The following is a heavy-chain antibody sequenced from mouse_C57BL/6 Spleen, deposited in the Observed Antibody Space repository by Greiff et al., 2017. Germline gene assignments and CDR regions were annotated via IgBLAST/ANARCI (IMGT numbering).Heavy chain of an antibody. CDR2: IWRGGST. CDR3: ARNPYDYDVVPVMGY. CDR1: GFSLTSYG. J-gene: IGHJ4*01. Sequence: VQLLQSGPGLVQPSQSLSITCTVSGFSLTSYGVHWVRQSPGKGLEWLGVIWRGGSTDYNAAFISRLSISKDNSKSQVFFKMNSLQADDTAIDYCARNPYDYDVVPVMGYWGQGPSVTVSS. D-gene: IGHD2-4*01. V-gene: IGHV2-2*01.